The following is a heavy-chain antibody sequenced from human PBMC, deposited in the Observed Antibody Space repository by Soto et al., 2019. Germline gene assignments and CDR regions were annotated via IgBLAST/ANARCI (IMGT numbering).Heavy chain of an antibody. CDR1: GYTFTGYY. J-gene: IGHJ4*02. CDR3: ARDIYGSGSFIFDY. V-gene: IGHV1-2*04. CDR2: INPNSGGT. D-gene: IGHD3-10*01. Sequence: ASVKVSCKASGYTFTGYYIHWVRQAPGQGLEWMGWINPNSGGTNYAQKFQGWVTMTRDTSISTAYMELSRLRSDDTAVYYCARDIYGSGSFIFDYWGQGTLVTVSS.